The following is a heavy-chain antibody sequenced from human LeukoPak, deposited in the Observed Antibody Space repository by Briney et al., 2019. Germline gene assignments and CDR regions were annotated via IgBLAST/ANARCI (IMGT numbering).Heavy chain of an antibody. CDR2: IYTSGST. D-gene: IGHD6-13*01. CDR1: GGPISSYH. J-gene: IGHJ5*02. CDR3: ARDSSSWYYNWFDP. Sequence: SETLSLTCTVSGGPISSYHWSWIRQPAGKGLEWIGRIYTSGSTNYNPSLKSRVTMSVDTSKNQFSLKLSSVTAADTAVYYCARDSSSWYYNWFDPWGQGTLVTVSS. V-gene: IGHV4-4*07.